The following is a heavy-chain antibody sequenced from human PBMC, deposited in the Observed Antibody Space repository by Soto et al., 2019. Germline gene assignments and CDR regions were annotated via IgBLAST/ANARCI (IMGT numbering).Heavy chain of an antibody. J-gene: IGHJ6*02. V-gene: IGHV4-34*01. CDR2: INHSGGT. Sequence: SETLSLTCAVYGGSFSAYYWSWIRQPPGKGLEWIGEINHSGGTSYNPSLKSRVTISVDTSKSQFSLKLTSLTAADTAVYYCARQVATISYYYYGLDIWGQGTTVTVSS. D-gene: IGHD5-12*01. CDR3: ARQVATISYYYYGLDI. CDR1: GGSFSAYY.